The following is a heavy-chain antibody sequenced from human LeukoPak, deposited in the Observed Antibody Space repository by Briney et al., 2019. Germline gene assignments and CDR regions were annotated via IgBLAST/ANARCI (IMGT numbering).Heavy chain of an antibody. J-gene: IGHJ4*02. CDR1: GFTFSNYA. V-gene: IGHV3-23*01. D-gene: IGHD3-3*01. CDR3: VRDARYTPEW. CDR2: ISGTSGRT. Sequence: GGSLRLSCAASGFTFSNYAMDWVRQAPGKGLEWVSAISGTSGRTYYADSVKGRFTISRDNAKSTLYLQMNSLRAEDTAVYYCVRDARYTPEWWGQGTLVTVSS.